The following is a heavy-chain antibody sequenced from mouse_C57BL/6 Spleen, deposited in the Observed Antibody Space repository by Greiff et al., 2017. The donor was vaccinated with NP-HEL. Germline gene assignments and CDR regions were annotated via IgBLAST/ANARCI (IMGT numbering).Heavy chain of an antibody. CDR3: ARHGYWFDY. V-gene: IGHV1-76*01. CDR2: IYPGSGNT. D-gene: IGHD2-3*01. Sequence: VKLQESGAELVRPGASVKLSCKASGYTFTDYYINWVKQRPGQGLEWIARIYPGSGNTYYNEKFKGKATLTAEKSSSTAYMQLSSLTSEDSAVYFCARHGYWFDYWGQGTTLTVSS. J-gene: IGHJ2*01. CDR1: GYTFTDYY.